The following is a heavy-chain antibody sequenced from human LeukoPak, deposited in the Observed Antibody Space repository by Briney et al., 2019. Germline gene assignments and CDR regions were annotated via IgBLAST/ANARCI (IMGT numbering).Heavy chain of an antibody. J-gene: IGHJ4*02. CDR1: GGSISSSSYY. CDR2: IYYRGST. CDR3: ASGSLEWFDFGY. Sequence: PSETLSLTCTVSGGSISSSSYYWGWIRQPPGKGLEWIGCIYYRGSTYYNPSLKSRVNISVDTSKNQFSLKLGSVTAADTAVYYCASGSLEWFDFGYWGQGTLVTVSS. V-gene: IGHV4-39*01. D-gene: IGHD3-3*01.